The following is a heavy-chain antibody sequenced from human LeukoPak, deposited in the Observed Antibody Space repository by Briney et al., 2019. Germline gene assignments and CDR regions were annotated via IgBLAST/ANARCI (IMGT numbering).Heavy chain of an antibody. CDR3: ARAYSRSYSHFDD. J-gene: IGHJ4*02. D-gene: IGHD1-26*01. Sequence: KSSETLSLTCTVSGGSISGYYWSWIRQPPGKGLEGIGYIYTSGSTNYNPSLKSRVTISVDTSKNQFSLRLTSVTAADTAMYFCARAYSRSYSHFDDWGQGTLVTVSS. CDR2: IYTSGST. CDR1: GGSISGYY. V-gene: IGHV4-4*09.